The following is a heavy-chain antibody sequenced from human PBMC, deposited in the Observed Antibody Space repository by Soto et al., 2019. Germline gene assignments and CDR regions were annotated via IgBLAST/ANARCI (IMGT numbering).Heavy chain of an antibody. V-gene: IGHV3-30*18. D-gene: IGHD3-22*01. Sequence: GGSLRLSCAASGFTFSSYGMHWVRQAPGKGLEWVAVISYDGSNKYYADSVKGRFTISRDNSKNTLFLQMNSLRAEDTAVYYCAKDWIYDSSGSYDYWGQGTLVTVSS. CDR2: ISYDGSNK. CDR3: AKDWIYDSSGSYDY. J-gene: IGHJ4*02. CDR1: GFTFSSYG.